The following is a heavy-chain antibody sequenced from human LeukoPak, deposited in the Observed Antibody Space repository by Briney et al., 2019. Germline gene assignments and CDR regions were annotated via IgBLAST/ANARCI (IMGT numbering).Heavy chain of an antibody. Sequence: ASVKVSCKASGYTFTSYAMNWVRQAPGQGREWMGWINTNTGNPTYAQGFTGRFVFSLDTSVSTAYLQISSLKAEDTAVYYCARRFPYYDSTRNWFDPWGQGTLVTVSS. V-gene: IGHV7-4-1*02. CDR1: GYTFTSYA. CDR2: INTNTGNP. CDR3: ARRFPYYDSTRNWFDP. D-gene: IGHD3-22*01. J-gene: IGHJ5*02.